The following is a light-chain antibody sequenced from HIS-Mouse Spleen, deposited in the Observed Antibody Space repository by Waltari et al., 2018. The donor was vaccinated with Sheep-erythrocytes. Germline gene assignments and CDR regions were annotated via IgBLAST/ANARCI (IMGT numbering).Light chain of an antibody. CDR2: GAS. J-gene: IGKJ1*01. CDR3: QQYNNWPET. V-gene: IGKV3-15*01. Sequence: EIVMTQSPATLSVSPGERATLSCRASQSVSSNLAWYQQKPGQAPRLLIYGASTRATGIPARFSCSGSGTEFTLTISSMQSEEFAVYYCQQYNNWPETFGQGTKVEIK. CDR1: QSVSSN.